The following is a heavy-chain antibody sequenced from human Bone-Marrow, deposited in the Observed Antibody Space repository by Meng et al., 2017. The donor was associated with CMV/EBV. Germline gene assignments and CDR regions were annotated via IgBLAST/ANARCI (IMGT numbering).Heavy chain of an antibody. CDR3: ARGGPRGQQGYYYYYGMDV. V-gene: IGHV3-21*01. D-gene: IGHD6-13*01. J-gene: IGHJ6*02. CDR1: GFTFSSYS. CDR2: ISSSSSYI. Sequence: GESLKISCAASGFTFSSYSMNWVRQAPGKGLEWVSSISSSSSYIYYADSVKGRFTISRDNAKNSLYLQMNSLRAEDTAVYYCARGGPRGQQGYYYYYGMDVWGQGTTVTVSS.